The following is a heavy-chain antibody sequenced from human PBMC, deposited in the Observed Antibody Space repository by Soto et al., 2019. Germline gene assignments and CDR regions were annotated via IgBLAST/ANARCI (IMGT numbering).Heavy chain of an antibody. D-gene: IGHD2-15*01. Sequence: QVQLVQSGAEVKKPGASVKVSCKASGYTFTSYDINWVRQATGQGLEWMGWMNPNSGNTGYAQKFQGRVTMTRNTSVSTAYMELSSLRSEDTAVYCCARGPIVVVVAATRDYYMDVWGKGTTVTVSS. CDR1: GYTFTSYD. J-gene: IGHJ6*03. V-gene: IGHV1-8*01. CDR3: ARGPIVVVVAATRDYYMDV. CDR2: MNPNSGNT.